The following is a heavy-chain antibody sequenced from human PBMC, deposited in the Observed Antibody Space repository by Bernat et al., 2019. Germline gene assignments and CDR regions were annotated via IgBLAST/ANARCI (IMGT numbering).Heavy chain of an antibody. CDR3: AKEIMRATVTTVVAFDI. V-gene: IGHV3-30*18. CDR1: GFTFSSYG. J-gene: IGHJ3*02. D-gene: IGHD4-17*01. CDR2: ISYDGSNK. Sequence: QVQLVESGGGVVQPGRSLRLSCAASGFTFSSYGMHWVRQAPGKGLEWVAVISYDGSNKYYADSVKGRFTNSRDNSKNTLYLQMSSLRAEDTAVYYCAKEIMRATVTTVVAFDIWGQGTMVTVSS.